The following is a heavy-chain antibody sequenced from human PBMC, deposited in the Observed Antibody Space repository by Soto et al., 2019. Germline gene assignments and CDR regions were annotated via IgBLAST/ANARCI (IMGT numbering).Heavy chain of an antibody. CDR3: AKDSAYSSSRCPLSDP. CDR1: GFTFSSYA. V-gene: IGHV3-23*01. CDR2: ISGSGGST. J-gene: IGHJ5*02. D-gene: IGHD6-13*01. Sequence: LRLSGAASGFTFSSYAMSWVRQAPGKGLEWVSSISGSGGSTYYADSVKCRFTISRDNSKNTLYLQMNSLSAEDMATYYCAKDSAYSSSRCPLSDPWGQGPLVRVSS.